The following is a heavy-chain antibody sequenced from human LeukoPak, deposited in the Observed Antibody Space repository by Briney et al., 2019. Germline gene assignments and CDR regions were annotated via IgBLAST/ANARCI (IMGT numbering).Heavy chain of an antibody. D-gene: IGHD3-10*01. J-gene: IGHJ4*02. CDR3: ARGIWVGELLSFDY. CDR1: GYTFTNYY. CDR2: INPNTGVS. V-gene: IGHV1-2*02. Sequence: GASVKVSCKASGYTFTNYYMHWVRQAPGQGLEWMGWINPNTGVSKSAQKFQGRVTMTMDTSISTAYLELSNLRSDDTAVYYCARGIWVGELLSFDYWGQGTLVTVSS.